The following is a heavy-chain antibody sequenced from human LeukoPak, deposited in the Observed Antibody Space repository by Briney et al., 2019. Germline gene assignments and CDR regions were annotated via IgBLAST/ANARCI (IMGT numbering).Heavy chain of an antibody. V-gene: IGHV1-69*13. D-gene: IGHD3-3*01. Sequence: SVKVSCRASGGTFSSYAISWVRQAPGQGLEWMGGIIPIFGTANYAQKFQGRVTITADESTSTAYMELSSLKSEDTAVYYCARGPLRFMTNWFDPWGQGTLVTVSS. J-gene: IGHJ5*02. CDR3: ARGPLRFMTNWFDP. CDR1: GGTFSSYA. CDR2: IIPIFGTA.